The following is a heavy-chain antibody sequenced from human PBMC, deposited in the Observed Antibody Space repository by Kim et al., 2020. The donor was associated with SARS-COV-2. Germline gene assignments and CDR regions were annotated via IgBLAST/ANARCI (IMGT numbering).Heavy chain of an antibody. CDR1: GFTFSGAA. CDR2: IRTEPNNYTT. Sequence: GGSLRLSCAASGFTFSGAAIHWVRQASGKGLEWVGRIRTEPNNYTTSYAASLKGRFTISRDDSKNTAYLLMNSLTTEDTAVYYCTRQGKSAWYFDYWGQGTLVTVSS. D-gene: IGHD3-3*02. CDR3: TRQGKSAWYFDY. J-gene: IGHJ4*02. V-gene: IGHV3-73*01.